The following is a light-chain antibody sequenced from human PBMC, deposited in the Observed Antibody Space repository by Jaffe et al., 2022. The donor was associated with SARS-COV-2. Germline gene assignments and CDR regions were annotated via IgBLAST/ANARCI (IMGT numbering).Light chain of an antibody. CDR2: GAF. J-gene: IGKJ5*01. CDR1: QSVDSTF. Sequence: EIVLTQSPGTLSLSAGERATLSCRASQSVDSTFLAWYQQKPGQAPRVLIYGAFTRATGIPDRFSGRGSGTDFTLTISRLEPEDFAVYYCQHYGTSPPITFGQGTRLEIK. V-gene: IGKV3-20*01. CDR3: QHYGTSPPIT.